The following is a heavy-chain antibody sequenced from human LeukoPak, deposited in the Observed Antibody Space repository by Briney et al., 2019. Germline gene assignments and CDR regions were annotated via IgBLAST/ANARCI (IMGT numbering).Heavy chain of an antibody. Sequence: PSESLSLTCAVYGGSFSTYYWSWIRQSPGKGLEWVAEINHRGDTNYNPSVKSRVTISVDTSKNQFSLKVRSLTAADTAVYYCARGPTISETGYFDFWGQGTLVTVSS. J-gene: IGHJ4*03. D-gene: IGHD1-1*01. CDR1: GGSFSTYY. V-gene: IGHV4-34*01. CDR2: INHRGDT. CDR3: ARGPTISETGYFDF.